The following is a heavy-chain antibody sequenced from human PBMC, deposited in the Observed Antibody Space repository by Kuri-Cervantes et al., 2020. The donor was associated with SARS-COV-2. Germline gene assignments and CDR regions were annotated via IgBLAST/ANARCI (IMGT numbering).Heavy chain of an antibody. CDR3: AREDAFYDAFDI. V-gene: IGHV3-11*04. Sequence: GESLKISCTASGFIFSDYYMTWIRQAPGKGLEWVSNIGPSGTTKYYADSVRGRFTISRDNSKNTLYLQMNSLRAEDTAVYYCAREDAFYDAFDIWGQGTMVTVSS. D-gene: IGHD3-3*02. CDR2: IGPSGTTK. CDR1: GFIFSDYY. J-gene: IGHJ3*02.